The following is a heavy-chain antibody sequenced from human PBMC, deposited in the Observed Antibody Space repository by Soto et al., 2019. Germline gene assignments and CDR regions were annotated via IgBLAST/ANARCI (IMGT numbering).Heavy chain of an antibody. V-gene: IGHV4-34*01. CDR2: INHSGST. CDR1: GGSFSGYH. J-gene: IGHJ6*02. D-gene: IGHD3-3*01. Sequence: PSETLSLTCAVYGGSFSGYHWSWIRQPPGKGLEWIGEINHSGSTNYNPSLKSRVTISVDTSKNQFSLKLSSVTAADTAVYYCARGGLGYDFWSGYYTGIHGMDVWGQGTTVTVSS. CDR3: ARGGLGYDFWSGYYTGIHGMDV.